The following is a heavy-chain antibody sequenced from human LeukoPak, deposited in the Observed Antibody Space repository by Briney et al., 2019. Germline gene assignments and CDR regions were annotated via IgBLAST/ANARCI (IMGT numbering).Heavy chain of an antibody. CDR2: MNPKSGDA. CDR3: ARGPFGNCGGGPCHFRDIDNWYGP. J-gene: IGHJ5*02. V-gene: IGHV1-8*03. Sequence: GASVKVSCKASGYTFTTYDINWVRQAAGQGFEWMGWMNPKSGDAGYADKFQGRVAITRDTSINTAYLELSALTSDDTAVYYCARGPFGNCGGGPCHFRDIDNWYGPWGQGTLVTVSS. D-gene: IGHD2-21*01. CDR1: GYTFTTYD.